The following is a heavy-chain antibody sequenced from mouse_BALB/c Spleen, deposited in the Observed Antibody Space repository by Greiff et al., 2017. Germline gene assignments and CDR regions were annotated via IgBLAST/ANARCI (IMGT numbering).Heavy chain of an antibody. D-gene: IGHD1-1*01. CDR3: ARGGSSYDDAMDD. Sequence: VQLQQSGAELVKPGASVKLSCTASGFNIKDTYMHWVKQRPEQGLEWIGRIDPANGNTKYDPKFQGKATITADTSSNTAYLQLSSLTSEDTAVYYCARGGSSYDDAMDDWGQGTSVTVSS. V-gene: IGHV14-3*02. CDR2: IDPANGNT. CDR1: GFNIKDTY. J-gene: IGHJ4*01.